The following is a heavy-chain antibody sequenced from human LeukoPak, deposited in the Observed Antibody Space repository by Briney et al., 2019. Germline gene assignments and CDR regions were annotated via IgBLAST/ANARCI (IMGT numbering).Heavy chain of an antibody. D-gene: IGHD6-6*01. Sequence: SETLSLTCTVSGGYISSYYWSWIRQPPGKGLEWIGYIYYSGSTNYNPSLKGRVTISVDTSKNQFSLKLSSVTAADTAVYYCARVSSRGWFDPWGQGTLVTVSS. J-gene: IGHJ5*02. V-gene: IGHV4-59*01. CDR3: ARVSSRGWFDP. CDR1: GGYISSYY. CDR2: IYYSGST.